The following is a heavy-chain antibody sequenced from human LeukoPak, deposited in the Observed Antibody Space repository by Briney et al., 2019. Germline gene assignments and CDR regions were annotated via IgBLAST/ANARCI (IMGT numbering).Heavy chain of an antibody. CDR3: VSFYETY. CDR1: GGSISSYYW. CDR2: INSDGSWT. D-gene: IGHD2-2*01. J-gene: IGHJ4*02. Sequence: ETLSLTCTVSGGSISSYYWMHWVRQAPGKGPVWVSHINSDGSWTSYADSVKGRFTISKDNAKNTVYLQMNNLRAEDTAVYYCVSFYETYWGRGTLVTVSS. V-gene: IGHV3-74*01.